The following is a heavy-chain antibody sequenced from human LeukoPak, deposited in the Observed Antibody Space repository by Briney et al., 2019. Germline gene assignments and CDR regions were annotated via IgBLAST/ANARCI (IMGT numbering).Heavy chain of an antibody. V-gene: IGHV3-23*01. CDR1: GFIFSNFA. D-gene: IGHD1-26*01. Sequence: GGSLRLSCAASGFIFSNFAMSWVRQAPGKGLEWVSILGGVSESFYYSDAVKGRFIVSRDNSKDTLYLQMNSLRAEDTAVYHCAKDSSGSHPLRHYYGMDVWGQGTTDTVSS. CDR2: LGGVSESF. J-gene: IGHJ6*02. CDR3: AKDSSGSHPLRHYYGMDV.